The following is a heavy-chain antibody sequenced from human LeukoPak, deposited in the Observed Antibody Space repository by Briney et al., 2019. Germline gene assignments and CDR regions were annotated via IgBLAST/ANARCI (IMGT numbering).Heavy chain of an antibody. Sequence: PVGSLRLSCAASGFIFSTYGMYWVRQAPGKGLEWVAFIRHDGSIKNYADSVKGRSTISRDNSKNTLYLQMNSLRAEDTAVYYCAKDSLADIDYWGQGTLVTVSS. CDR3: AKDSLADIDY. CDR2: IRHDGSIK. J-gene: IGHJ4*02. CDR1: GFIFSTYG. V-gene: IGHV3-30*02. D-gene: IGHD3-16*01.